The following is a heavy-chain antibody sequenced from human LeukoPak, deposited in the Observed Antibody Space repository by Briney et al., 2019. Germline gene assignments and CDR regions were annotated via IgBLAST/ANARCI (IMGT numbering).Heavy chain of an antibody. D-gene: IGHD5-12*01. V-gene: IGHV1-18*01. J-gene: IGHJ4*02. Sequence: ASVKVSCKPSGYTFTNYGISWVRQAPGRGLEWMGWISAYNGNTNYAQKLQGRVTMTTDTSTGTAYMELRSLISDDTAVYYCARDARKWLRLDYFDYWGQGTLVTVSS. CDR1: GYTFTNYG. CDR2: ISAYNGNT. CDR3: ARDARKWLRLDYFDY.